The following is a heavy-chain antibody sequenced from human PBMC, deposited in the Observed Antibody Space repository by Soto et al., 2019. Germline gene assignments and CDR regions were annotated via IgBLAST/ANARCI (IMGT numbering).Heavy chain of an antibody. V-gene: IGHV3-9*01. CDR2: ISWNSGNI. CDR3: AKGAVTSIFGYFDY. J-gene: IGHJ4*02. D-gene: IGHD3-3*01. Sequence: EVHLVESGGGLVQPGRSLRLSCAASGFTFDDFAMHWVRQVPGKGLEWVSSISWNSGNIVYADSVKGRFTISRDSAKNSLYLHMNSLRTEHTALYYCAKGAVTSIFGYFDYWGQGTLVTVSS. CDR1: GFTFDDFA.